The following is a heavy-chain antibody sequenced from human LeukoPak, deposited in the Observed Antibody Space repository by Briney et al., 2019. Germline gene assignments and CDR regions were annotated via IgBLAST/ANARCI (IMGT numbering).Heavy chain of an antibody. CDR1: GGSISSSSYY. CDR2: IYYSGST. V-gene: IGHV4-39*07. CDR3: ARDPGLAVTTFHYFDY. D-gene: IGHD4-17*01. Sequence: PSETLSLTCTVSGGSISSSSYYWGWIRQPPGKGLEWIGSIYYSGSTYYNPSFKSRVTISVDTSKNQFSLKLSSVTAADTAVYYCARDPGLAVTTFHYFDYWGQGTLVTVSS. J-gene: IGHJ4*02.